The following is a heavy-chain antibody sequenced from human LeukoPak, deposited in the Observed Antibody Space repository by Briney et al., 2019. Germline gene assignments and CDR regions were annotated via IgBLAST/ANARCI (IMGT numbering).Heavy chain of an antibody. J-gene: IGHJ4*02. CDR2: IYHSGST. D-gene: IGHD2-15*01. V-gene: IGHV4-4*02. CDR3: ARGVVAAPPTLDY. Sequence: PSGTLSLTCAVSGGSISSSNWWSWVRQPPGKVLEWIGSIYHSGSTYYNPSLKSRVTISVDTSKNQFSLKLSSVTAADTAVYYCARGVVAAPPTLDYWGQGTLVTVSS. CDR1: GGSISSSNW.